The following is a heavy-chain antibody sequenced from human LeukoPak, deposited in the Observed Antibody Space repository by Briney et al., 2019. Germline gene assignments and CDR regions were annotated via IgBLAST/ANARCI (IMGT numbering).Heavy chain of an antibody. Sequence: GGSLRLSCAASGFTFSSYAMHWVRQAPGKGLEWVGVISYDGSNKYYADSVKSRFTISRDNSKNTLYLQMNSLRAEDTAVYYCARDFNPDSAKTNYYYYGMDVWGQGTTITVSS. CDR2: ISYDGSNK. CDR1: GFTFSSYA. V-gene: IGHV3-30-3*01. J-gene: IGHJ6*02. CDR3: ARDFNPDSAKTNYYYYGMDV. D-gene: IGHD1-1*01.